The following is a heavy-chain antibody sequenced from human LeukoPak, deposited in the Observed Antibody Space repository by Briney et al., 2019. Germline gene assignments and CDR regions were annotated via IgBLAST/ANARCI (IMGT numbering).Heavy chain of an antibody. J-gene: IGHJ4*02. CDR1: RYSISSGYY. Sequence: SETLSLTCSVSRYSISSGYYWGWIRQPPGKGLEWIGSVDHSGGTYYNPSLRSRVSISVDTSKNQFSLKLSSVTAADTAVYSCAGFTFFRGIITFDYWGQGTLVTVSS. CDR3: AGFTFFRGIITFDY. CDR2: VDHSGGT. V-gene: IGHV4-38-2*02. D-gene: IGHD3-10*01.